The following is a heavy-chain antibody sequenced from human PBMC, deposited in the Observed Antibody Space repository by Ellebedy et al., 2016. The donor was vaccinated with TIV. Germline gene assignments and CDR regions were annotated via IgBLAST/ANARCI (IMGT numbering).Heavy chain of an antibody. J-gene: IGHJ4*02. D-gene: IGHD2/OR15-2a*01. Sequence: GGSLRLXXAASGLTFSSHGFHWVRQAPGKGLEWVALIWSDGSKKYYADSVKGRFTISRDNSKNTLDLQMDGLRVEDTAVYYCARDRGTTYFDYWGQGTLVTVSS. CDR2: IWSDGSKK. CDR1: GLTFSSHG. V-gene: IGHV3-33*01. CDR3: ARDRGTTYFDY.